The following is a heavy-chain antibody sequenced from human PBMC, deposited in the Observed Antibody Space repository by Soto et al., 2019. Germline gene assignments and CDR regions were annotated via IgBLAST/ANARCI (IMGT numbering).Heavy chain of an antibody. Sequence: QVQLVQSGAEEKKPGASVKVSCKASGYTFTSYAIHWVRQAPGQRLEWMGWINAGNGNTKYSQKFQGRVPSTRDTSASTAYMELSSLKSEDTAVYYCARGDWWLFDYWGQGTLVTVSS. CDR2: INAGNGNT. CDR3: ARGDWWLFDY. D-gene: IGHD2-8*02. J-gene: IGHJ4*02. CDR1: GYTFTSYA. V-gene: IGHV1-3*05.